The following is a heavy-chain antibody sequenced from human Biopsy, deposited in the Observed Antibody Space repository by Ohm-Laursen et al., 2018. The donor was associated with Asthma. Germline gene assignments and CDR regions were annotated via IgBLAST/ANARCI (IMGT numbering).Heavy chain of an antibody. CDR1: GLSFRNYG. CDR2: ISFDGTNR. Sequence: SLRLSCAPSGLSFRNYGMHWFRPAPGKGLDWVAVISFDGTNRNYTDSVKGRFTNARDNCRNTLHLKMNSLRAEDTAVYFCAKEVFPGWELRRGPDSWGQGTLVTVSS. V-gene: IGHV3-30*18. J-gene: IGHJ4*02. D-gene: IGHD1-26*01. CDR3: AKEVFPGWELRRGPDS.